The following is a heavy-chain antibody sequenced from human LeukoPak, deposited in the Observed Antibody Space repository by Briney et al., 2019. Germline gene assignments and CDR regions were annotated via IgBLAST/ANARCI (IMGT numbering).Heavy chain of an antibody. D-gene: IGHD4-17*01. J-gene: IGHJ5*02. CDR2: ISCDGSIA. CDR1: GFTFSHYA. V-gene: IGHV3-30*04. Sequence: GGSLRLSCAASGFTFSHYAMHWVRQAPGKGLEWVAVISCDGSIAYYADSVKGRFTISRDNSENTLYLQMNSLRAEDTAVYYCARGGTTVTTSQNSHWFDPWGQGTLVTVSS. CDR3: ARGGTTVTTSQNSHWFDP.